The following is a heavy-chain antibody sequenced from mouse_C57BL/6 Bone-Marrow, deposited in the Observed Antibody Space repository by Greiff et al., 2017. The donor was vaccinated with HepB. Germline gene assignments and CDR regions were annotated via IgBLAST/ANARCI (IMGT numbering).Heavy chain of an antibody. CDR1: GYAFSSYW. V-gene: IGHV1-80*01. Sequence: QVQLKESGAELVKPGASVKISCKASGYAFSSYWMNWVKQRPGKGLEWIGQIYPGDGDTNYNGKFKGKATLTADKSSSTAYMQLSSLTSEDSTVYVCVPLLRYAMDYWGQGTSVTVSS. D-gene: IGHD1-2*01. CDR3: VPLLRYAMDY. J-gene: IGHJ4*01. CDR2: IYPGDGDT.